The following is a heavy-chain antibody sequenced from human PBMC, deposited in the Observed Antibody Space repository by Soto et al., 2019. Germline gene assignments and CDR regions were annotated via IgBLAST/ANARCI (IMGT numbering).Heavy chain of an antibody. Sequence: ASVKVSCKASGGTFSSYTISWVRQAPGQGLEWMGRIIPILGIANYAQKFQGRVTITADKSTSTAYMELSSLRSEDTAVYYCAREGVTDYSSYYYMDVWGKGTTVTVSS. CDR3: AREGVTDYSSYYYMDV. D-gene: IGHD2-21*02. V-gene: IGHV1-69*04. J-gene: IGHJ6*03. CDR2: IIPILGIA. CDR1: GGTFSSYT.